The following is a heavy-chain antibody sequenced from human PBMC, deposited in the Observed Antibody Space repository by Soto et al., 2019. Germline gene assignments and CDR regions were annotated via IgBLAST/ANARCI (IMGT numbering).Heavy chain of an antibody. J-gene: IGHJ4*02. CDR3: ASGLITVAGTRNY. CDR1: GFTFSNAW. Sequence: PGGSLRLSCAASGFTFSNAWMSWVRQAPGKGLEWVGRIKSKTDGGTTDYAAPVKGRFTISRDNAKNTLYLQMNSLRADDTAVYYCASGLITVAGTRNYWGPGTLVTVSS. V-gene: IGHV3-15*05. D-gene: IGHD6-19*01. CDR2: IKSKTDGGTT.